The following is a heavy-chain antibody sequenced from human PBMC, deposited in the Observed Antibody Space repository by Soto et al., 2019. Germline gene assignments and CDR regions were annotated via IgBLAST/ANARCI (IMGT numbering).Heavy chain of an antibody. Sequence: GGSLRLSCAASGFTFSNYGMNFVRQAPGKGLEWVSGISTNGDSAYYADSVKGRFTISRDNSKKTLYLQMNSLRAEDTAVYYCATTKWLSRPLDYWGQGTLVTVSS. CDR3: ATTKWLSRPLDY. D-gene: IGHD3-22*01. J-gene: IGHJ4*02. V-gene: IGHV3-23*01. CDR1: GFTFSNYG. CDR2: ISTNGDSA.